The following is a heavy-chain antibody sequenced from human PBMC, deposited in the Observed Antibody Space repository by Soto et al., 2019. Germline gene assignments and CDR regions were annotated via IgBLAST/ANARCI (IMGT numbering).Heavy chain of an antibody. CDR1: GGSISSGGYY. CDR3: ARVRRCSGGSCYVYYYYYMDV. D-gene: IGHD2-15*01. Sequence: QVQLQESGPGLVKPSQTLSLTCTVSGGSISSGGYYWSWIRQHPGKGLEWIGYIYYSGSTYYNPSFSSRVTISVDSSKNQFSLKLSSVTAADTAVYYCARVRRCSGGSCYVYYYYYMDVWGKGTTVTVSS. V-gene: IGHV4-31*03. CDR2: IYYSGST. J-gene: IGHJ6*03.